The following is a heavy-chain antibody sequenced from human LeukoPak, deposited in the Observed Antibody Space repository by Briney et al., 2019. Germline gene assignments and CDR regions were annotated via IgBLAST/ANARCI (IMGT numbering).Heavy chain of an antibody. CDR3: TTAITMTLGAFDI. V-gene: IGHV3-33*01. J-gene: IGHJ3*02. D-gene: IGHD3-22*01. Sequence: GRSLRLSCAASGFTFNIFGMHWVRQVPGNGLEWVAVLWSDGKTAHYADSVKGRFTISRDSSENTLYLQMNSLKTDDTAVYYCTTAITMTLGAFDIWGHGTMVTVSS. CDR2: LWSDGKTA. CDR1: GFTFNIFG.